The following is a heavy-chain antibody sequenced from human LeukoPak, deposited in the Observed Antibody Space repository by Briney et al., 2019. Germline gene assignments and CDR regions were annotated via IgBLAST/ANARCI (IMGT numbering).Heavy chain of an antibody. CDR3: AKAPVGSCLGSLCYPLDS. J-gene: IGHJ4*02. V-gene: IGHV3-7*01. CDR2: IYLDGSRA. D-gene: IGHD2-15*01. CDR1: GFTFTNYW. Sequence: GGSLRLSCAVSGFTFTNYWMSWARQSPGKGLEWVANIYLDGSRAYYVDSVKGRFTISRDNAKNSLFLQMNSLSAEDTAVYYCAKAPVGSCLGSLCYPLDSWGPGTLVTVSS.